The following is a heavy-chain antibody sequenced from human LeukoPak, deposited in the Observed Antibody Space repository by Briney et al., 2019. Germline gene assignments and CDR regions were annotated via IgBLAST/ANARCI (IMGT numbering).Heavy chain of an antibody. Sequence: ASVKVSCKASGYTFTGYYVHWVRQAPGQGLEWLGWINPDSGGTTSAQKFQGRVTMTRDTSISTAYMELSRLRSDDTAVYYCARSSRYDIWTGYPYWGQGTLVTVSP. CDR2: INPDSGGT. CDR3: ARSSRYDIWTGYPY. D-gene: IGHD3-9*01. CDR1: GYTFTGYY. V-gene: IGHV1-2*02. J-gene: IGHJ4*02.